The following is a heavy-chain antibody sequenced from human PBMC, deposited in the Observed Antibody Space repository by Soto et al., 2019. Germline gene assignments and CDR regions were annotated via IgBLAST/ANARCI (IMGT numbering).Heavy chain of an antibody. CDR1: GGSISSGGYY. CDR3: AREVGYDSSGYDEYYFEY. CDR2: IYYRGST. Sequence: SETLSLTCTVSGGSISSGGYYWSWIRQHPGKGLEWNGYIYYRGSTYYNPSLKSRDTISVDTSKNKFSLKLSSVTAADTAVYYCAREVGYDSSGYDEYYFEYWGQGTLFTVSS. V-gene: IGHV4-31*03. J-gene: IGHJ4*02. D-gene: IGHD3-22*01.